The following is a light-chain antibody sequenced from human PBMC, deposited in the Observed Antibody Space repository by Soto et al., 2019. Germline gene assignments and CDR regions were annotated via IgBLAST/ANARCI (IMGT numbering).Light chain of an antibody. CDR2: EGS. J-gene: IGLJ1*01. CDR1: SSDVGSYNL. Sequence: QFVQTQPASVSRSPGQKNIISGTGTSSDVGSYNLVSWYQQHPGKAPKLMTYEGSKRPSGVSNRFSGSKSGNTATLTISGLQAEAEADYYCCSYAGSSTSYVFGTGTKVTVL. CDR3: CSYAGSSTSYV. V-gene: IGLV2-23*01.